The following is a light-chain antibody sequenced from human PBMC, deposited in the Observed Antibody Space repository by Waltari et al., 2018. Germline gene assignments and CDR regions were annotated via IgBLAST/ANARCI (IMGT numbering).Light chain of an antibody. CDR3: QQYNNWPPYT. CDR2: GAS. Sequence: EIVMTQSPATLSVSPGERATLPCRASQRVSSTLAWYQQKPGQAPRLLIYGASTRATGIPARFSGSGSGTEFTLTISSMQSEDFAVYYCQQYNNWPPYTFGQGTKLEIK. V-gene: IGKV3-15*01. J-gene: IGKJ2*01. CDR1: QRVSST.